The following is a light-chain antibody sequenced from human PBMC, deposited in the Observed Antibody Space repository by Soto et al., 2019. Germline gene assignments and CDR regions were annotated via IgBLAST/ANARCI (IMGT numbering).Light chain of an antibody. CDR2: GAS. CDR3: QQYGSSGT. CDR1: QSVSSSY. Sequence: ESVLTQSPGTLSLSPGERATLCCRASQSVSSSYLAWYQQKPGQAPRLLIYGASNRATGIPDRLSGSGSGTDFTLTISRLEPEDFAVYYCQQYGSSGTFGQGTKVDIK. V-gene: IGKV3-20*01. J-gene: IGKJ1*01.